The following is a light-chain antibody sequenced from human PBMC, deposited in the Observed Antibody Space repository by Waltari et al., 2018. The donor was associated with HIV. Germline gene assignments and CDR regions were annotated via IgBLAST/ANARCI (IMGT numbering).Light chain of an antibody. CDR2: WAS. J-gene: IGKJ3*01. V-gene: IGKV4-1*01. CDR3: QQYYSTPE. CDR1: QSVFYSSNNKNY. Sequence: DIVMTQSPDSVAVSLGERATINCRSSQSVFYSSNNKNYLAWYQQKPGQSPKLLIYWASSREAGVHDRSSGGGAGTDFTLTISSLQAEDVAVYYWQQYYSTPEFGPGTKVEIK.